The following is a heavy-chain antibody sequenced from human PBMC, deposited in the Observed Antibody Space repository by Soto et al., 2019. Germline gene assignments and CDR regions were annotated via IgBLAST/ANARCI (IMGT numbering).Heavy chain of an antibody. V-gene: IGHV1-3*01. CDR3: ARDSPPSDY. J-gene: IGHJ4*02. Sequence: VQLVPSGAEVKKPWASVKVSCKASGYPFTSYAMHWLRQAPGQRIDWMGWINAGNGNRKYSQKFHGRVTITRDTSASTAYIELSSLRSEDTAVYYCARDSPPSDYWGQGTLVTVSS. CDR1: GYPFTSYA. CDR2: INAGNGNR.